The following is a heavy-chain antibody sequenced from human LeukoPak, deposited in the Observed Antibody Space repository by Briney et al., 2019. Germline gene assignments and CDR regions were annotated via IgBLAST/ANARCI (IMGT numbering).Heavy chain of an antibody. Sequence: GRSLRLSCVASGFSFTSYGFYWVRQAPGKGPEWVALIWYDGSKKDYADSVKGRFTISRDNSKNTLFLQMNSLRAEDTALYYCARDAGNYDSGTSRFDYWGQGTLVTLSS. CDR3: ARDAGNYDSGTSRFDY. CDR1: GFSFTSYG. D-gene: IGHD3-10*01. CDR2: IWYDGSKK. J-gene: IGHJ4*02. V-gene: IGHV3-33*01.